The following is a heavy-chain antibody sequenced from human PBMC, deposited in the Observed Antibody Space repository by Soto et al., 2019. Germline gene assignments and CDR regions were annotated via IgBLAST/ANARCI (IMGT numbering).Heavy chain of an antibody. D-gene: IGHD6-13*01. J-gene: IGHJ5*02. CDR1: GFTFSSYA. V-gene: IGHV3-23*01. CDR2: ISGSGGST. CDR3: AKLLVRERQISSSWYRGWFAP. Sequence: PGGSLRVSCAASGFTFSSYAMSWVRQAPGKGLEWVSAISGSGGSTYYADSVKGRFTISRDNSKNTLYLQMNSLRAEDTAVYYCAKLLVRERQISSSWYRGWFAPWGQGTLVTVSS.